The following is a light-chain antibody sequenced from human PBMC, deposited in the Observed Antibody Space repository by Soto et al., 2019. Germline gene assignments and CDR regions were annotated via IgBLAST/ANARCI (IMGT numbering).Light chain of an antibody. V-gene: IGKV3-20*01. CDR2: AAS. CDR1: QSVTSNY. Sequence: EVVLTQSPGTVSLSPGERATLSCRASQSVTSNYLAWYQQKPGQAPRLLIYAASSRASGIPDRFSGTGSGTDFTLSISRLGPQGFAAYYCPQCGDLLTWTFGQGTNVEIK. CDR3: PQCGDLLTWT. J-gene: IGKJ1*01.